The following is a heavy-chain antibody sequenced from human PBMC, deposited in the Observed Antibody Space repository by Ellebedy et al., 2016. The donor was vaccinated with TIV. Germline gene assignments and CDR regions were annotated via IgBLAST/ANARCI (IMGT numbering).Heavy chain of an antibody. CDR1: GGSISSYY. CDR2: IENTGSS. D-gene: IGHD6-13*01. CDR3: ARQWTYSSRWSY. Sequence: MPSETLSLTCSVSGGSISSYYWNWIRQPPGKGLEWIGHIENTGSSNYNPSLKSRVTVSVDTAKNQFSLNLKSVTAADAAVYYCARQWTYSSRWSYWGRGILVTVSS. J-gene: IGHJ4*02. V-gene: IGHV4-59*08.